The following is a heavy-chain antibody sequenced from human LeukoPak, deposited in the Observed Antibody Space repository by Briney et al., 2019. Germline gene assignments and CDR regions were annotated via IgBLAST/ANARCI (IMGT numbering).Heavy chain of an antibody. CDR2: ISSSSSYI. V-gene: IGHV3-21*01. D-gene: IGHD1-26*01. J-gene: IGHJ4*02. Sequence: GGSLRLSCAASGFTFSSYSMNWVRQAPGKGLEWVSSISSSSSYIYYADSVKGRFTISRDNAKNSLYLQMNSLRAEDTAVYYCARAYSGSYIFDYWGQGTLVTVSS. CDR1: GFTFSSYS. CDR3: ARAYSGSYIFDY.